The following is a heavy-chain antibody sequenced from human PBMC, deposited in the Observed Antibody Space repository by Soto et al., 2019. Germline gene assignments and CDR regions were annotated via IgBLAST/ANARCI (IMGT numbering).Heavy chain of an antibody. D-gene: IGHD3-16*02. CDR3: ARAHYDYIWGCYRHYYYYYMDF. Sequence: LGESLKISCKGSGYSFTSYWIGWVRQMPGKGLEWMGIIYPGDSDTRYSPSFQGQVTISADKSISTAYLQWSSLKASDTAMYYCARAHYDYIWGCYRHYYYYYMDFWGKGTTVTVSS. CDR1: GYSFTSYW. CDR2: IYPGDSDT. J-gene: IGHJ6*03. V-gene: IGHV5-51*01.